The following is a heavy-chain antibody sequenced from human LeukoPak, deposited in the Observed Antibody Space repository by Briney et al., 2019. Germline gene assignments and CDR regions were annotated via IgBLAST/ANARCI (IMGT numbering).Heavy chain of an antibody. CDR3: ARGGDMVPMIEGY. V-gene: IGHV1-18*01. CDR2: ISAWNGNK. J-gene: IGHJ4*02. D-gene: IGHD5-12*01. Sequence: ASVKVSCKTSGYMFTNYGINWVRQAPGEALEWMGWISAWNGNKVYAQNLQGRVTMTPDTSANTAYMERRSLRSDDTAMYYCARGGDMVPMIEGYWGQGTLVTVSS. CDR1: GYMFTNYG.